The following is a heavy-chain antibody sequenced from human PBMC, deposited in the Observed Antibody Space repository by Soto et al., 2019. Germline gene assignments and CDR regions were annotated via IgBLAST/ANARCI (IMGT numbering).Heavy chain of an antibody. CDR3: AREYCSGGTCSGSFRS. CDR2: ISDSGGTI. J-gene: IGHJ5*02. V-gene: IGHV3-11*01. Sequence: PGGSLRLSCAASGFTFSNSYMNWIRQAPGKGLEWVSYISDSGGTIYYADSVKGRFTISRDNAKNSLFLQMNSLRAEDTALYYCAREYCSGGTCSGSFRSWGQGTLVTVSS. D-gene: IGHD2-15*01. CDR1: GFTFSNSY.